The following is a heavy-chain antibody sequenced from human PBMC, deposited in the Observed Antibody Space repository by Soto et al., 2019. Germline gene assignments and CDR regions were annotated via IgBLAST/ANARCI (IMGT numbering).Heavy chain of an antibody. J-gene: IGHJ4*02. Sequence: PGGSLRLSCAASGFTFDDYTMHWVRQAPGKGLEWVSLISWDGGSTYYADSVKGRFTISRDNSKNSLYLQMNSLRTEDTALYYCAKFDAGGGSWPGNDYWGQGPWSPSPQ. CDR1: GFTFDDYT. CDR2: ISWDGGST. D-gene: IGHD2-15*01. V-gene: IGHV3-43*01. CDR3: AKFDAGGGSWPGNDY.